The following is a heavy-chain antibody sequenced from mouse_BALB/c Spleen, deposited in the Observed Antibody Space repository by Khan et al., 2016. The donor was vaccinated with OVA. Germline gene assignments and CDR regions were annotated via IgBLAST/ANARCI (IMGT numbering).Heavy chain of an antibody. D-gene: IGHD2-4*01. CDR1: GFSLTGYG. J-gene: IGHJ4*01. CDR2: IWGDGST. CDR3: AREIYYDYANYYAMDY. Sequence: QVQLKESGPGLVAPSQSLSITCTVSGFSLTGYGVNWVRQPPGKGLEWLGMIWGDGSTDYNSALKSRLSISKDNYKSQVFLKMNSLQTDDTARYYCAREIYYDYANYYAMDYWGQGTSVTVSS. V-gene: IGHV2-6-7*01.